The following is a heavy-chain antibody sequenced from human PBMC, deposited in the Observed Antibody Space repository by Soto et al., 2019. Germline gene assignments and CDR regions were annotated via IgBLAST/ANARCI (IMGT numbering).Heavy chain of an antibody. CDR1: GYTFTSYG. CDR3: ARADINSSSWHGSGYFDY. D-gene: IGHD6-13*01. CDR2: ISAYNGNT. V-gene: IGHV1-18*01. Sequence: QVQLVQSGAEVKKPGASVKVSCKASGYTFTSYGISWVRQAPGQGLEWMGWISAYNGNTNYAQKLQGRVTMTTDTSTSTAYMELRSLRSDDTAVYYCARADINSSSWHGSGYFDYWGQGTLVTVSS. J-gene: IGHJ4*02.